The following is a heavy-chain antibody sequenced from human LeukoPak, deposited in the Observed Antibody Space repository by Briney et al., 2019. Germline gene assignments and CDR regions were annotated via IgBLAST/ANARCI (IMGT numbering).Heavy chain of an antibody. D-gene: IGHD2-15*01. J-gene: IGHJ5*02. V-gene: IGHV4-34*01. CDR3: ARGQGYCSGGSCYPSLLDP. Sequence: PSETLSLTCAVYGGSFSGYYWSWIRQPPGKGLEWIGEINHSGSTNYNPSLKSRVTISVDTSKNQFSLKLSSVTAADTAVYYCARGQGYCSGGSCYPSLLDPWGQGTLVTVSS. CDR2: INHSGST. CDR1: GGSFSGYY.